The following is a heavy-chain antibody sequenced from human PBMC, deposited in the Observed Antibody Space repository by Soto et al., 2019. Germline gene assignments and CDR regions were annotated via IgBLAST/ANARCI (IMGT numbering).Heavy chain of an antibody. CDR3: AVAMVREILIFESSGMHV. V-gene: IGHV1-69*01. CDR1: GYTFNNYA. CDR2: LIPNFDTP. J-gene: IGHJ6*02. D-gene: IGHD3-10*01. Sequence: QVPLVQSGAEVKEPGASVKVSCKASGYTFNNYAISWVRQAPGQGLEWMGGLIPNFDTPNYAQKFQDRLTIIADESTSTVSMELRSLRSDDTAVYYCAVAMVREILIFESSGMHVWGQGTTVTVSS.